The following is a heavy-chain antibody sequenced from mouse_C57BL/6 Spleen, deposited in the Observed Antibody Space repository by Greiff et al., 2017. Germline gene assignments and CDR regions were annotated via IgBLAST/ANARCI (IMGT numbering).Heavy chain of an antibody. V-gene: IGHV1-82*01. J-gene: IGHJ2*01. CDR1: GYAFSSSW. CDR3: AREGLYYFDY. CDR2: IYPGDGDT. Sequence: VQLVESGPELVKPGASVKISCKASGYAFSSSWMNWVKQRPGTGLEWIGRIYPGDGDTNYNGKFKGKATLTADKSSSTAYMQLSSLTSEDSAVYFCAREGLYYFDYWGQGTTLTVSS.